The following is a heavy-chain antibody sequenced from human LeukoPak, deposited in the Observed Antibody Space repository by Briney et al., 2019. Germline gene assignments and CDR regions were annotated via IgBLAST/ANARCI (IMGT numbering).Heavy chain of an antibody. V-gene: IGHV3-53*01. Sequence: GGSLRLSCAASGFTLSGDYMSWVRQAPGKGLEWVSVIFGAGTTYYADSVKSRVTISRDNSKNTLYLQMNSLRAEDTAVYYCARAIQFGGYFDYWGQGTLVTVST. D-gene: IGHD2-15*01. CDR2: IFGAGTT. CDR1: GFTLSGDY. J-gene: IGHJ4*02. CDR3: ARAIQFGGYFDY.